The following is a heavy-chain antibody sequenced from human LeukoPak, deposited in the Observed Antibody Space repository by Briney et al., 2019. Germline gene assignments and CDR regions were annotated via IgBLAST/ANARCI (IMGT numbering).Heavy chain of an antibody. CDR1: GYTFTSYY. CDR2: INPSGGRT. J-gene: IGHJ4*02. Sequence: ASVKVSCKASGYTFTSYYIYWMRQAHGHGLDWMGIINPSGGRTNYAHKFQGRVTMTTDTSTSTAYMELRSLRSDDTAVYYCARVPIYYYGSGFDYWGQGTLVTVSS. D-gene: IGHD3-10*01. CDR3: ARVPIYYYGSGFDY. V-gene: IGHV1-46*01.